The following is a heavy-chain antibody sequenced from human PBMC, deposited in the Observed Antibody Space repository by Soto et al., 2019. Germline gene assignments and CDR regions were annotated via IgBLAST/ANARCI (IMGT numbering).Heavy chain of an antibody. Sequence: PSETLSLTCTFSVGSISSSSHYWGWIRQPPGKGLEWIGNIFYSGTTYYNPSLKSRVTISVDSSKNQFSLRLSSVTAADTAVYYCASPTRGGNYSRFDYWGQGTLVIVSS. CDR2: IFYSGTT. CDR3: ASPTRGGNYSRFDY. CDR1: VGSISSSSHY. V-gene: IGHV4-39*01. D-gene: IGHD1-26*01. J-gene: IGHJ4*02.